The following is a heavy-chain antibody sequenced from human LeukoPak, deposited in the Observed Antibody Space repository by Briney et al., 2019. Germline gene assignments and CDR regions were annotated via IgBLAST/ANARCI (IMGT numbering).Heavy chain of an antibody. J-gene: IGHJ6*03. CDR3: ARARDVVVIAYYYYMEV. D-gene: IGHD2-21*01. V-gene: IGHV3-48*01. CDR2: ISRSSSTI. CDR1: GFPFSSYS. Sequence: TGGSLSLSCAASGFPFSSYSMTWVRQPPGKGREWVSNISRSSSTIYYEDSVKGRFTFSRDMAKNSLILQINILRAEDTAVYYCARARDVVVIAYYYYMEVWGKGTTVTVSS.